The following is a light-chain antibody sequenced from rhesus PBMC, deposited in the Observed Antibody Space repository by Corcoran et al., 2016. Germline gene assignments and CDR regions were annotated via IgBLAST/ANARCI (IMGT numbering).Light chain of an antibody. CDR1: QSIGSW. Sequence: DIQMTQSPSSLSASVGDTVTITCRASQSIGSWLAWYQQKPGKAPKLLIYKASTLQRGVPSRFSGSGAGTDFTLTISSLQSEDFATYYLQQYSSSPYSFGQGTKGEIK. V-gene: IGKV1-22*01. J-gene: IGKJ2*01. CDR3: QQYSSSPYS. CDR2: KAS.